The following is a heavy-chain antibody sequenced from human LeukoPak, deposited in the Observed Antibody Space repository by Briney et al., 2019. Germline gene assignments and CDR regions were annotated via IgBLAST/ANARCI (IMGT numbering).Heavy chain of an antibody. CDR3: ARDSIPLAESYYHHYGLDV. CDR1: GGSISSSSYY. Sequence: SETLSLTCTVSGGSISSSSYYWGWIRQPPGKGLEWIGSIYYSGSTYYNPSLKSRVTISVDTSKNQFSLKLSSVTAADTAVYYCARDSIPLAESYYHHYGLDVWGQGTTVSVSS. D-gene: IGHD2/OR15-2a*01. CDR2: IYYSGST. V-gene: IGHV4-39*02. J-gene: IGHJ6*02.